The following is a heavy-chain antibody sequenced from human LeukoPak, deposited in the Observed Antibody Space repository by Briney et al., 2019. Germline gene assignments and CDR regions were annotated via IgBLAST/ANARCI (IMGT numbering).Heavy chain of an antibody. J-gene: IGHJ6*02. CDR2: INPNSGGT. Sequence: ASVKVSCKASGYTFTGYYMHWVRQAPGQGREWMGWINPNSGGTNYAQKFQGRVTMTRDTSISTAYMELSRLRSDDTAVYYCARVCLPGDYYYGMDVWGQGTTVTVSS. V-gene: IGHV1-2*02. CDR1: GYTFTGYY. CDR3: ARVCLPGDYYYGMDV. D-gene: IGHD3-10*01.